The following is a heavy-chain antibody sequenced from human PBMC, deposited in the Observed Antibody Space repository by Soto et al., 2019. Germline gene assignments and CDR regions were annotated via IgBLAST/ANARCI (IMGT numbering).Heavy chain of an antibody. V-gene: IGHV1-58*01. CDR2: IVAGSGNT. CDR1: GFTFTNSA. Sequence: QMQLVQSGPEVKKPGTSVKVSCKASGFTFTNSAVQWVRQARGQRLEWIGWIVAGSGNTNYAQRFQERVTITRDMSTSTAYMERSSLSSEDTAVYYCAAESVMSSAFAFDIWGQGTMVTGSS. D-gene: IGHD3-22*01. J-gene: IGHJ3*02. CDR3: AAESVMSSAFAFDI.